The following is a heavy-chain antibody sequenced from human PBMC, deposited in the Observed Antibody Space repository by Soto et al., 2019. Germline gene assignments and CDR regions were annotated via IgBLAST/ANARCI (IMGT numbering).Heavy chain of an antibody. V-gene: IGHV4-59*08. CDR3: ARLYYGSGSYYTFDY. J-gene: IGHJ4*02. D-gene: IGHD3-10*01. CDR1: GGSISRYY. Sequence: QVQLRESGPGLVKPSETLSLTCSVSGGSISRYYWSWIRQPPGKGLEWIGYIYYSGSTSYNPSLKSRVTISLDTSKNQFSLKLTSVTAADTALYYCARLYYGSGSYYTFDYWGQGTLVTVSS. CDR2: IYYSGST.